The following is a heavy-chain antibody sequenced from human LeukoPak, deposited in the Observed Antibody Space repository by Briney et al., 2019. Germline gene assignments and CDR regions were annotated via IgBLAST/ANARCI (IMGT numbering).Heavy chain of an antibody. CDR2: ISDSGGRT. CDR3: ARARNNYDSSGYSALDY. Sequence: GGSLRLSCAASEFTFSGFWMHWVRQAPGMGLEWVSVISDSGGRTYYADSVKGRFTISRDNSQNTLYLQMNSLRAEDTAVYYCARARNNYDSSGYSALDYWGQGTLVTVSS. D-gene: IGHD3-22*01. CDR1: EFTFSGFW. J-gene: IGHJ4*02. V-gene: IGHV3-23*01.